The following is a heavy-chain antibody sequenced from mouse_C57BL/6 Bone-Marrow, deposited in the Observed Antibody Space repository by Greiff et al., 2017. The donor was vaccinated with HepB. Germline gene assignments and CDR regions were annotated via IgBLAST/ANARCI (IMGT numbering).Heavy chain of an antibody. CDR3: ARVPIYYDYSAWFAY. V-gene: IGHV2-2*01. J-gene: IGHJ3*01. CDR2: IWSGGST. Sequence: QVHVKQSGPGLVQPSQSLSITCTVSGFSLTSYGVHWVRQSPGKGLEWLGVIWSGGSTDYNAAFISRLSISKDNSKSQVFFKMNSLQADDTAIYYCARVPIYYDYSAWFAYWGQGTLVTVSA. CDR1: GFSLTSYG. D-gene: IGHD2-4*01.